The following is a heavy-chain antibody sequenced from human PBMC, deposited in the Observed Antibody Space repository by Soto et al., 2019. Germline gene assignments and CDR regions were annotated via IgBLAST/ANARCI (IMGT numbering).Heavy chain of an antibody. CDR2: INHSGST. V-gene: IGHV4-34*01. D-gene: IGHD5-12*01. CDR3: ARARGEMATITDYYYGMDV. Sequence: QVQLQQWGAGLLKPSETLSLTCAVYGGSFSGYYWSWIRQPPGKGLEWIGEINHSGSTNYNPSLKSRVTISVDTSKNQFSLKLSSVTAADTAVYYCARARGEMATITDYYYGMDVWGQGTTVTVS. J-gene: IGHJ6*02. CDR1: GGSFSGYY.